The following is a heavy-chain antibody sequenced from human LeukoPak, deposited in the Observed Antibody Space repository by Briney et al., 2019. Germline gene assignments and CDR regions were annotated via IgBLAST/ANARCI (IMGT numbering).Heavy chain of an antibody. J-gene: IGHJ6*03. V-gene: IGHV4-39*07. CDR2: IYYSGST. CDR3: ARVTPYYYYMDV. CDR1: GDSISSSSSY. Sequence: PSETLSLTCSVSGDSISSSSSYWGWLRQPPGKGLEWIGSIYYSGSTYYNTSLKSRVTISVDTSKNQFSLKLSSVTAADTAVYYCARVTPYYYYMDVWGKGTTVTVSS.